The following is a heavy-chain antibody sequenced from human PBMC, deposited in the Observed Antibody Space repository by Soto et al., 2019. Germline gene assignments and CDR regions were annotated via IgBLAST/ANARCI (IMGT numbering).Heavy chain of an antibody. CDR2: ITYDGSNK. Sequence: PGGSLRLSCAASGFTFSSYAMHWVRQAPGKGLEWVAVITYDGSNKYYADSVKGRFTISRDNSKNTLYLQMNSLRAEDTAVYYYASHYGSGSYYNPNWFDPWGQGTLVTVSS. D-gene: IGHD3-10*01. CDR3: ASHYGSGSYYNPNWFDP. V-gene: IGHV3-30-3*01. CDR1: GFTFSSYA. J-gene: IGHJ5*02.